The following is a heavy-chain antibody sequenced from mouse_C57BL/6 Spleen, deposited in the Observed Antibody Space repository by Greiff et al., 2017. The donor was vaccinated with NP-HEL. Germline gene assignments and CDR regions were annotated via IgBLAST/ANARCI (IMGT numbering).Heavy chain of an antibody. V-gene: IGHV1-50*01. J-gene: IGHJ2*01. CDR1: GYTFTSYW. Sequence: VQLQQSGAELVKPGASVKLSCKASGYTFTSYWMQWVKQRPGQGLEWIGEIDPSDSYTNYNQKFKGKATLTVDTSSSTAYMQLSSLTSEDSAVDYCALYYYGSSYYFDYWGQGTTLTVSS. D-gene: IGHD1-1*01. CDR3: ALYYYGSSYYFDY. CDR2: IDPSDSYT.